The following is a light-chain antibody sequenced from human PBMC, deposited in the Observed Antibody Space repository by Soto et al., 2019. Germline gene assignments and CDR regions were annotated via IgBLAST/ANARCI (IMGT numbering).Light chain of an antibody. CDR2: EGT. Sequence: QSVLTQPASVSGSPGQSITISCTGTSSDVASYDLVSWYQQHPGKAPKLMIYEGTNRPSGVSDRFSGSNSGNTASLTISGLQAEDEGDYYCCSYVGSSSPAIFGGGTKVTVL. CDR1: SSDVASYDL. J-gene: IGLJ2*01. CDR3: CSYVGSSSPAI. V-gene: IGLV2-23*01.